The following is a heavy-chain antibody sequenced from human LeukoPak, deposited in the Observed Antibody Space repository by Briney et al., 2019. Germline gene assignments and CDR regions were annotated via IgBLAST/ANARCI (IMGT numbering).Heavy chain of an antibody. J-gene: IGHJ4*02. Sequence: PGGSLRLSCAASGFTFSNAWMSWVRQAPGKGLEWVGRIKSKTDGWTTDYAAPVKGRFTISRDDSKNTLYLQMNSLKTEDTAVYYCTTDEYSGSYQNPLDYWGQGTLVTVSS. CDR1: GFTFSNAW. CDR3: TTDEYSGSYQNPLDY. CDR2: IKSKTDGWTT. D-gene: IGHD1-26*01. V-gene: IGHV3-15*01.